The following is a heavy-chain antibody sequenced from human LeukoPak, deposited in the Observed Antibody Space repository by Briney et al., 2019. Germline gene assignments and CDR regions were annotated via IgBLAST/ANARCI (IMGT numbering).Heavy chain of an antibody. J-gene: IGHJ3*02. CDR3: AREYDTCAFDI. D-gene: IGHD2-8*01. Sequence: SETLSLTCTVSGRSISSYYWSWIRQPPGKGLEWIGYIYYSGSTNYNPSLKSRVTISVDTSKNQFSLKLSSVTAADTAVYYCAREYDTCAFDIWGQGTMVTVSS. CDR2: IYYSGST. V-gene: IGHV4-59*01. CDR1: GRSISSYY.